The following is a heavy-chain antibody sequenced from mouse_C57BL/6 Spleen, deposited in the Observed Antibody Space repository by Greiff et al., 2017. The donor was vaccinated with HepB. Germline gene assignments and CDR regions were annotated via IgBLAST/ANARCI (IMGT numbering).Heavy chain of an antibody. D-gene: IGHD3-3*01. CDR3: TIGGFPVFDY. CDR1: GFTFSSYA. Sequence: EVKLMESGEGLVKPGGSLKLSCAASGFTFSSYAMSWVRQTPEKRLEWVAYISSGGDYIYYADTVKGRFTISRDNARNTLYLQMSSLKSEDTAMYYCTIGGFPVFDYWGQGTTLTVSS. CDR2: ISSGGDYI. V-gene: IGHV5-9-1*02. J-gene: IGHJ2*01.